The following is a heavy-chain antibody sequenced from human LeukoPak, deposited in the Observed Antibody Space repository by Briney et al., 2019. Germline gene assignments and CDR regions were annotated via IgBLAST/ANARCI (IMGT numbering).Heavy chain of an antibody. CDR1: GFTFSSYS. D-gene: IGHD3-3*01. CDR3: SSGNWSGYPYFDY. CDR2: ISSSSSYI. J-gene: IGHJ4*02. Sequence: PGGSLRLSCAASGFTFSSYSMNWVRQAPGKGLEWVSSISSSSSYIYYADSVKGRFTISRDNAKNSLYLQMNSLRAEDTAVYYCSSGNWSGYPYFDYCGQGTLVTVSS. V-gene: IGHV3-21*01.